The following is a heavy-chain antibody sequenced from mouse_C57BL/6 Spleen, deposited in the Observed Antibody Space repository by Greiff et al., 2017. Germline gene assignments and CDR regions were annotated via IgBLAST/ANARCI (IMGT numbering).Heavy chain of an antibody. D-gene: IGHD4-1*01. CDR2: ISSGGSYT. CDR3: ARQVNWTFDY. J-gene: IGHJ2*01. V-gene: IGHV5-6*01. CDR1: GFTFSSYG. Sequence: EVQGVESGGDLVKPGGSLKLSCAASGFTFSSYGMSWVRQTPDKRLEWVATISSGGSYTYYPDSVKGRFTISRDNAKNTLYLQMSSLKSEDTAMYYCARQVNWTFDYWGQGTTLTVSS.